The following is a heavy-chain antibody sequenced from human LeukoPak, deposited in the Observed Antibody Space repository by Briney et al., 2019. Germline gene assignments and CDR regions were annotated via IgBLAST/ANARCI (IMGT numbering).Heavy chain of an antibody. J-gene: IGHJ4*02. Sequence: PGGPLRLSCAASGFTFSSYAMSWVRQAPGKGLEWVSAISGSGGSTYYADSVKGRFTISRDNSKNTLYLQMNSLRAEDTAVYYCAKSPSGYYYEPHYFDYWGQGTPVTVSS. CDR2: ISGSGGST. CDR3: AKSPSGYYYEPHYFDY. V-gene: IGHV3-23*01. CDR1: GFTFSSYA. D-gene: IGHD3-22*01.